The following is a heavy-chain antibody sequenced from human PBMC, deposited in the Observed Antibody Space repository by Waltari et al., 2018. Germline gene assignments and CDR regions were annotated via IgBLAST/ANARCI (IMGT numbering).Heavy chain of an antibody. Sequence: QVQLQESGPGLVKPSETLSLTCTVSGGSISSYYWSWIRQPAGKGLEWIGRIYTSGSTNYNPSLKSRVTMSVDTSKNQFSLKLSSVTAADTAVYYCAREVPYYDFRSGYYRGGGYFDYWGQGTLVTVSS. CDR2: IYTSGST. CDR3: AREVPYYDFRSGYYRGGGYFDY. V-gene: IGHV4-4*07. CDR1: GGSISSYY. D-gene: IGHD3-3*01. J-gene: IGHJ4*02.